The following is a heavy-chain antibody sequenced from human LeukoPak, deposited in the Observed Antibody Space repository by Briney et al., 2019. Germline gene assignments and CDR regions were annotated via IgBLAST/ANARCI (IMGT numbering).Heavy chain of an antibody. D-gene: IGHD6-6*01. Sequence: GASVKVTCKASVYTFTGYYMHWVRQAPGQGMEWVGGINPNSGGPNYAQKFQGRATMTRDTSIITAYMELSRLRSDDTAVYYCGVAARNPVLDYWGQGTLVTVSS. V-gene: IGHV1-2*02. CDR3: GVAARNPVLDY. CDR2: INPNSGGP. CDR1: VYTFTGYY. J-gene: IGHJ4*02.